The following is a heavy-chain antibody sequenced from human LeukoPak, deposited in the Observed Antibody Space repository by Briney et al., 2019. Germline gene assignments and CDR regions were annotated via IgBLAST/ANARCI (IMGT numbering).Heavy chain of an antibody. J-gene: IGHJ3*02. D-gene: IGHD3-22*01. V-gene: IGHV1-18*01. CDR1: GYTFTSYG. CDR2: ISAYNGNT. CDR3: ARDVTHYYDSSGYPTSDAFDI. Sequence: ASVKVSCKASGYTFTSYGISWVRQAPGQGLEWMGWISAYNGNTNYAQKLQGRVTMTTDTSTSTAYMELRSPRSDDTAVYYCARDVTHYYDSSGYPTSDAFDIWGQGTMVTVSS.